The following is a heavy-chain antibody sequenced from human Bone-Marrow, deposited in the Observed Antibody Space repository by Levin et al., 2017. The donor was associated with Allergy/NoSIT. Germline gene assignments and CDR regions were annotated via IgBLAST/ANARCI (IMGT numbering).Heavy chain of an antibody. D-gene: IGHD5-12*01. J-gene: IGHJ4*02. CDR3: ARDYSGNDYSDY. V-gene: IGHV3-33*01. CDR1: GFTFSSYG. Sequence: GESLKISCSASGFTFSSYGMHWVRQAPGKGLEWVAVILYDGSSKYYADSVKGRFTISRDNSKNTLYLRMNSLRVEDTGLYYCARDYSGNDYSDYWGQGTLVTVSS. CDR2: ILYDGSSK.